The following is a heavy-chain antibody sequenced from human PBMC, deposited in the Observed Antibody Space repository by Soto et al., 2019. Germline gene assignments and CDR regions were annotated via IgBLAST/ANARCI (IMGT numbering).Heavy chain of an antibody. D-gene: IGHD1-26*01. Sequence: SQTLSLTCAISGDSVSSNDATWDWIRQSPSRGLEWLGRAYYRSKWYNDYAVSVKSRITINPDTSKNQFSLQLNSVTPEDTAVYYCAREGGNRYYYYGMDVWGQGTTVTVS. V-gene: IGHV6-1*01. CDR2: AYYRSKWYN. CDR3: AREGGNRYYYYGMDV. J-gene: IGHJ6*02. CDR1: GDSVSSNDAT.